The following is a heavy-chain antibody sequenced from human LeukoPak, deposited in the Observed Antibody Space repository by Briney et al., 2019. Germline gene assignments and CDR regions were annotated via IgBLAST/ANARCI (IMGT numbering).Heavy chain of an antibody. Sequence: ASVKVSCKASGYTFTSYDINWMRQATGQGLEWMGWMSPNSGNTGYAQKLQGRVTMTTDTSTSTAYMELRSLRSDDTAVYYCARVLQIYYFDYWGQGTLVTVSS. CDR2: MSPNSGNT. CDR1: GYTFTSYD. D-gene: IGHD5-24*01. V-gene: IGHV1-8*01. CDR3: ARVLQIYYFDY. J-gene: IGHJ4*02.